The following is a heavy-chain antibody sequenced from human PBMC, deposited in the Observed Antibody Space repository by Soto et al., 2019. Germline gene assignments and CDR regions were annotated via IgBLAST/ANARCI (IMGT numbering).Heavy chain of an antibody. V-gene: IGHV4-39*01. J-gene: IGHJ5*02. CDR2: MSYSGST. Sequence: SETLSLTCTVSGGSISKSSYYWVWIRQPPGKGLEWVGSMSYSGSTYYNPSLKSRVAISVDTSKNQLSLQVSSVTAADTAVCYCSRRAPEGFDPWGQGTLVTVS. CDR3: SRRAPEGFDP. CDR1: GGSISKSSYY.